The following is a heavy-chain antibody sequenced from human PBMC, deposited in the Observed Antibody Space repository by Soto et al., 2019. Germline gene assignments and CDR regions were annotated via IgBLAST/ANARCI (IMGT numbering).Heavy chain of an antibody. V-gene: IGHV4-31*03. CDR1: GGSISSGGYY. J-gene: IGHJ3*02. CDR2: IYYSGST. Sequence: LSLTCTVSGGSISSGGYYWSWIRQHPGKGLEWIGYIYYSGSTYYNPSLKSRVTISVDTSKNQFSLKLSPVTAADTAVYYCATVAGDAFDIWGQGTMVTVSS. CDR3: ATVAGDAFDI.